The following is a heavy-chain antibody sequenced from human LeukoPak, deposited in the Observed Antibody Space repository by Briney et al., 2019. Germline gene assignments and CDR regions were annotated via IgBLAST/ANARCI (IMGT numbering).Heavy chain of an antibody. V-gene: IGHV1-18*01. J-gene: IGHJ4*02. CDR2: ISAYNGYT. D-gene: IGHD3-10*01. CDR1: GYTFTSYG. Sequence: ASVKVSCKASGYTFTSYGISWVRQAPGQGLEWMGWISAYNGYTNYAQKLQGRVTMTTDTSTSTAYMELRSLRSDDTAVYYCARETGYGSGSRSTDYWGQGTLVTVSS. CDR3: ARETGYGSGSRSTDY.